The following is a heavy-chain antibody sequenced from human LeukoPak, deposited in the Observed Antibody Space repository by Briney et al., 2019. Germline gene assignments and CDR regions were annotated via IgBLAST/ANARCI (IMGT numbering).Heavy chain of an antibody. CDR2: IEHDGSET. CDR1: GFTFKSFA. J-gene: IGHJ6*04. D-gene: IGHD2/OR15-2a*01. V-gene: IGHV3-7*01. Sequence: GESLKISCEGSGFTFKSFAMTWVRQVPGKGLEWVANIEHDGSETYHVDSVKGRFTTSRDNARNLLYLQMNFLRAGDTAVYYCARDRGRRYCNSTYCPYYMDVWGKGTTVTVSS. CDR3: ARDRGRRYCNSTYCPYYMDV.